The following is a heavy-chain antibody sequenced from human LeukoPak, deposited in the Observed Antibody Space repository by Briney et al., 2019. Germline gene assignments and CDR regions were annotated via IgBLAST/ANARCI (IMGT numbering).Heavy chain of an antibody. Sequence: PGGSLRLSCAASGFTFSSYSMNWVRQAPGKGREWVSYISSSTNTIYYADSVKGRFTISRDNAKNSLFLQTNSLRDEDTAVYYCARGGYGANDDAFDIWGQGTMVTVSS. V-gene: IGHV3-48*02. CDR3: ARGGYGANDDAFDI. CDR2: ISSSTNTI. J-gene: IGHJ3*02. CDR1: GFTFSSYS. D-gene: IGHD4-23*01.